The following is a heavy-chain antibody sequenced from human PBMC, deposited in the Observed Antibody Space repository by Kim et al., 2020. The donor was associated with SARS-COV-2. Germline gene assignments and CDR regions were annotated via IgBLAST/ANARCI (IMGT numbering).Heavy chain of an antibody. CDR2: ISGSGGST. J-gene: IGHJ3*02. CDR3: ASWAGDYYDSSGYHRSGAACDI. D-gene: IGHD3-22*01. V-gene: IGHV3-23*01. Sequence: GGSLRLSCAASGFTFSSYAMSWVRQAPGKGLEWVSAISGSGGSTYYADSVKGRFTISRDNSKNTLYLQMNSLRAEDTAVYYCASWAGDYYDSSGYHRSGAACDIWGQGTMVTVAS. CDR1: GFTFSSYA.